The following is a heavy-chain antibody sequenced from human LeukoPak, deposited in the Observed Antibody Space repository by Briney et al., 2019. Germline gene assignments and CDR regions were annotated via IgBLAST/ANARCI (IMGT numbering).Heavy chain of an antibody. J-gene: IGHJ4*02. Sequence: ASVKVSCKASGYTFTTYGISWVRQAPGQGLEWMGWISAYDGNTNYAQKFQDRVTMTTDTSTSTAYMVLRSLRSDDTAVYYCARVMFVLGSYHIEDYWGQGTLVTVSS. CDR2: ISAYDGNT. V-gene: IGHV1-18*04. CDR3: ARVMFVLGSYHIEDY. CDR1: GYTFTTYG. D-gene: IGHD3-16*02.